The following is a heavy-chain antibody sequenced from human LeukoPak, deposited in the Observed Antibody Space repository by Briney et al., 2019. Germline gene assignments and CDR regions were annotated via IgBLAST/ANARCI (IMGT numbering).Heavy chain of an antibody. CDR2: ILYDGTNK. CDR1: GFTFSSFG. Sequence: GGSLRLSCAASGFTFSSFGMHWVRQAPGQGLEWVAFILYDGTNKYYADSVKGRFTISRDNSKNTLYLQMNSLRAEDTAVYYCAKASAMIVVVSKHFDYWGQGTLVTVSS. D-gene: IGHD3-22*01. V-gene: IGHV3-30*02. J-gene: IGHJ4*02. CDR3: AKASAMIVVVSKHFDY.